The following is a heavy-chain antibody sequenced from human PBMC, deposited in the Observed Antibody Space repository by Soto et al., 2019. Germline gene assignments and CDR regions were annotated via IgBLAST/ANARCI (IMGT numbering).Heavy chain of an antibody. V-gene: IGHV3-48*03. CDR2: ISGSGWTI. D-gene: IGHD3-22*01. Sequence: GWSLRLSCEASGFTFINYDMNWVRQAPGKGLEWLSYISGSGWTIYYADSVKGRFTISRDSAKKSLFLQTNSLSAEDTALYYCARGDDNSGYYYAFDSWGQGTPVTVSS. CDR1: GFTFINYD. J-gene: IGHJ4*02. CDR3: ARGDDNSGYYYAFDS.